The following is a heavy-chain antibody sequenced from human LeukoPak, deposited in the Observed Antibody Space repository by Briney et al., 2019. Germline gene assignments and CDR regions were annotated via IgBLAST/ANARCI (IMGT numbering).Heavy chain of an antibody. J-gene: IGHJ4*02. CDR3: VRGGSGEGY. CDR2: INYSGNT. V-gene: IGHV4-31*03. CDR1: GGSISSGAHY. D-gene: IGHD3-10*01. Sequence: PSETQSLTCTVSGGSISSGAHYWSWIRQHPGKGLEWIGYINYSGNTYYNPSLKSRVTISADTSKNQFSLKVTSVTAADTAVYYFVRGGSGEGYWGQGTLVTVSS.